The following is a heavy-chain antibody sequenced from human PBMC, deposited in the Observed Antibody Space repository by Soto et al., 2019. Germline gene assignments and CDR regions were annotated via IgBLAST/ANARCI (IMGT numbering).Heavy chain of an antibody. D-gene: IGHD3-22*01. J-gene: IGHJ4*02. CDR1: GGTFSNNP. CDR2: LIPSVGTT. V-gene: IGHV1-69*05. Sequence: ASVKVSCKASGGTFSNNPFSWVRQAPGQGLEWMGVLIPSVGTTNYAQKFQGRVTVTRDTSTSTAHMELSSLRSEDTAIYYCARTGDSSGSYTFAFWGQGTLVTVSS. CDR3: ARTGDSSGSYTFAF.